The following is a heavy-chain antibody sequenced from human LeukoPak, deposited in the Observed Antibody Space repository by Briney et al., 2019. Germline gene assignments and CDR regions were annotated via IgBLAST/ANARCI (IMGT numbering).Heavy chain of an antibody. CDR3: AREPRYYDFWSGPTDYYYYMDV. Sequence: GGSLRLSCAASGFTFSSYSMNWVRQGPGKGLEWVSSISSSSSYIYYADSVKGRFTISRDNAKNSLYLQMNSLRAEDTAVYYCAREPRYYDFWSGPTDYYYYMDVWGKGTTVTVSS. V-gene: IGHV3-21*01. CDR1: GFTFSSYS. J-gene: IGHJ6*03. D-gene: IGHD3-3*01. CDR2: ISSSSSYI.